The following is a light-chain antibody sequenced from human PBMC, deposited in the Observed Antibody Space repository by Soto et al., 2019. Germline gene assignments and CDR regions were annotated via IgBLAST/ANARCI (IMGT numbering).Light chain of an antibody. CDR2: AAS. V-gene: IGKV3D-15*01. J-gene: IGKJ4*01. CDR1: QSVFGN. CDR3: QQYNNWPLLS. Sequence: ELLMTQSPATLSASPGETATLSCRASQSVFGNLAWYQQRPGQAPRLLIYAASARAADIPARFSGGGSGAEYTLTISNLQSADFAVYYCQQYNNWPLLSFGGGTKVEI.